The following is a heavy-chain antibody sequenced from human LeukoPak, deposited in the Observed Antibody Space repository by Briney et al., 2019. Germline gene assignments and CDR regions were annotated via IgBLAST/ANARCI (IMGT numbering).Heavy chain of an antibody. CDR1: GFTFSFYN. Sequence: GGSLSLSCAASGFTFSFYNMNWVRQAPGKGLEWVSYISRDSITTYYADSVKGRFTISRDNAKNSLYLQMNSLRDEDTAVYYCAKFDSSSPYYFDYWGQGTLVTASS. CDR2: ISRDSITT. D-gene: IGHD6-6*01. V-gene: IGHV3-48*02. CDR3: AKFDSSSPYYFDY. J-gene: IGHJ4*02.